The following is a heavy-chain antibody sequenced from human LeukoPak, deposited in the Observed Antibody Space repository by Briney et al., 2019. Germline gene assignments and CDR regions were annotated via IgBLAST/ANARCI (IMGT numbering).Heavy chain of an antibody. Sequence: SETLSLTCAVSGGSISSSNWWSWVRQPPGKGLEWIGEIYHSGSTNYNPSLKSRVTISVDKSKNQFSLKLSSVTAADTAVYYCARVPGYCSSTSCYCFDYWGQGTLVTVCS. CDR3: ARVPGYCSSTSCYCFDY. CDR2: IYHSGST. D-gene: IGHD2-2*01. V-gene: IGHV4-4*02. J-gene: IGHJ4*02. CDR1: GGSISSSNW.